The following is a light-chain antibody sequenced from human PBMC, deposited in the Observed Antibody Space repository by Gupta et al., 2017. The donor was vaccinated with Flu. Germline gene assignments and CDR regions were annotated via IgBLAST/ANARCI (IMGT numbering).Light chain of an antibody. Sequence: DIVMTQSPDSLAVSLGERATINCKSSQSILYSSNNKNYLAWYQQKPGQPPKLLIYWASTRESGVPDRFRGSGSGTDFTITISSLQAEDVAVYYCQQYYSTPTFGGGTKVEIK. CDR2: WAS. J-gene: IGKJ4*01. CDR3: QQYYSTPT. CDR1: QSILYSSNNKNY. V-gene: IGKV4-1*01.